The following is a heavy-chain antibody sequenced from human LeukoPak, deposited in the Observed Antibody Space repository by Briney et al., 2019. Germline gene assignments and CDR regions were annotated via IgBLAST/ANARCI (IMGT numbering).Heavy chain of an antibody. CDR1: GGSISNKY. Sequence: SETLSLTCTVSGGSISNKYWSWIRQPPGKGLEWIGYIYYSGSTNYNPSLKSRVTILVDTSKNQFSLKMSSVTAADTAVYFCARDWGVGGRPGYMDVWGKGTTVTVSS. J-gene: IGHJ6*03. CDR2: IYYSGST. D-gene: IGHD6-6*01. V-gene: IGHV4-59*01. CDR3: ARDWGVGGRPGYMDV.